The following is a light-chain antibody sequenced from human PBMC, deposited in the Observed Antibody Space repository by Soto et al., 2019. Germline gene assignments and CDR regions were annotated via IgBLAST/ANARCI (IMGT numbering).Light chain of an antibody. V-gene: IGLV2-14*01. J-gene: IGLJ1*01. CDR2: EVS. Sequence: QSALAQPASVSGSPGQSITISCTGTSSDVGGYDYVSWYQHHPGKAPKLTIYEVSNRPSGVSNRFSGSKSGNTASLTISGLQAEDEAEYYCSSYTSSSTDVFGTGIKVTVL. CDR1: SSDVGGYDY. CDR3: SSYTSSSTDV.